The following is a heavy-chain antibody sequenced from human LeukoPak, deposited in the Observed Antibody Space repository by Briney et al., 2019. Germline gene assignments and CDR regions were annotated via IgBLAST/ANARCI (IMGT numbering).Heavy chain of an antibody. CDR3: ARSLWFGDSNLDY. CDR2: ISDTGSTI. V-gene: IGHV3-48*03. D-gene: IGHD3-10*01. CDR1: GFTFSSYE. Sequence: GGSLRLSCAASGFTFSSYELNWVRQAPGKGLEWVSYISDTGSTIYYADSVEGRFTISRDNAKNSLYLQMSSLRAEDTAMYYCARSLWFGDSNLDYWGQGTLVTVSS. J-gene: IGHJ4*02.